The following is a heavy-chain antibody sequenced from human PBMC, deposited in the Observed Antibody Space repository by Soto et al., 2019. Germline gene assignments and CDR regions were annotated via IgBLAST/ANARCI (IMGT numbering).Heavy chain of an antibody. Sequence: GGSLRLSCAASGFTFSSYEMNWVRQAPGKGLEWVSYISRSDSTMYYADSVKGRFTISRDNAKNSLYLQMHSLRVEDTGVYYCASGYGETSSEYFKHWGQGTLVTVSS. J-gene: IGHJ1*01. D-gene: IGHD4-17*01. V-gene: IGHV3-48*03. CDR3: ASGYGETSSEYFKH. CDR1: GFTFSSYE. CDR2: ISRSDSTM.